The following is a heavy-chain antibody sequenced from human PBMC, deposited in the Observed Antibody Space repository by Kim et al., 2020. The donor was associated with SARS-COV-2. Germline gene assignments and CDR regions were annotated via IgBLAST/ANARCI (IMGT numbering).Heavy chain of an antibody. V-gene: IGHV4-39*01. D-gene: IGHD2-15*01. CDR3: ARQGLHIVVVVAARGHFDY. Sequence: KCRVTLSVDTSKNQFSLKLSSVTAADTAVYYCARQGLHIVVVVAARGHFDYWGQGTLVTVSS. J-gene: IGHJ4*02.